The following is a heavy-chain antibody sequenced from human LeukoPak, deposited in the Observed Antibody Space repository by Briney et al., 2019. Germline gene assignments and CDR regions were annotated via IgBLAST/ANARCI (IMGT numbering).Heavy chain of an antibody. CDR1: GFTFSSYA. D-gene: IGHD4-17*01. CDR2: ISGSGGST. Sequence: GGSLRLSCAASGFTFSSYAMSWVRQAPGKGLEWVSAISGSGGSTYHADSVKGRFTISRDNSKNTLYLQMSSLRAEDTAVYYCARVTVTTGGFDYWGQGTLVTVSS. V-gene: IGHV3-23*01. CDR3: ARVTVTTGGFDY. J-gene: IGHJ4*02.